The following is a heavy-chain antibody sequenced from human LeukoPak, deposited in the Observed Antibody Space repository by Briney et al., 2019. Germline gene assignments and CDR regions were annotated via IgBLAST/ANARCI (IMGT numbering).Heavy chain of an antibody. CDR1: GFTFSSYE. J-gene: IGHJ4*02. Sequence: PGGSLGLSCAASGFTFSSYEMNWVRQAPGKGLEWVAVISSDGSNKYFADSVKGRFTMSRDNSKNTLYLQMNSLRAEDTAVYYCARDLTSGALFDYWGQGTLVTVSS. CDR3: ARDLTSGALFDY. D-gene: IGHD4/OR15-4a*01. V-gene: IGHV3-30-3*01. CDR2: ISSDGSNK.